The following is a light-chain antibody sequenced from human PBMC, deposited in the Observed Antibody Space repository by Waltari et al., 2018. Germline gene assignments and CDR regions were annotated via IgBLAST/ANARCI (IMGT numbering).Light chain of an antibody. Sequence: DIKMTQSPSTLSASVGDAVTITCRASQSISSWLAWYQHKTGKAPKLLIYKASSLQSGVPSRFSGSGSGTEFTLTISSLQPDDLATYYCQQYSSNPWTFGQGTKVEIK. V-gene: IGKV1-5*03. CDR1: QSISSW. J-gene: IGKJ1*01. CDR2: KAS. CDR3: QQYSSNPWT.